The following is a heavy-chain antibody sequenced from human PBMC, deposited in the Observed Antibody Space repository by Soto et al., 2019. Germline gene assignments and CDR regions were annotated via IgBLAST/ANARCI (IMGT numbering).Heavy chain of an antibody. D-gene: IGHD2-2*01. Sequence: ASVKVSCKASGYTFTSYGISWVRQAPGQGLEWMGWINAYNGNTNCAQKLQGRVTMTTDTSTSTVYMELRSLTSDDTAVYYCATDDCISTTCYIGYWGQGTLVTV. J-gene: IGHJ4*02. CDR3: ATDDCISTTCYIGY. V-gene: IGHV1-18*01. CDR1: GYTFTSYG. CDR2: INAYNGNT.